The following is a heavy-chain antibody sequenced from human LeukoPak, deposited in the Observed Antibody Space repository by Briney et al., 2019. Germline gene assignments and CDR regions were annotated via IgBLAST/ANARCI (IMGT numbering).Heavy chain of an antibody. J-gene: IGHJ3*02. CDR2: ISSSSSYI. D-gene: IGHD6-25*01. V-gene: IGHV3-21*01. CDR1: GFTFSSFA. Sequence: PGGSLRLSCSASGFTFSSFAMNWVRQAPGKGLEWVSSISSSSSYIYYADSVKGRFTISRDNAKNSLYLQMNSLRAEDTAVYYCARVEVWVLAADDAFDIWGQGTMVTVSS. CDR3: ARVEVWVLAADDAFDI.